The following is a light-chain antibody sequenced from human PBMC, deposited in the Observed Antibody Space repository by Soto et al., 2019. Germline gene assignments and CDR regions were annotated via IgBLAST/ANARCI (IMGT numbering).Light chain of an antibody. CDR3: QEYNSAPIT. Sequence: DIHMTQSPSSLSASVGDRVTITCRAIQGISNYLAWYQQKPGKVPKLLIYAASTLQSGVPSRFSGSGSGTYCTLTISSLQPEDVATYYCQEYNSAPITFGPGTKLDI. J-gene: IGKJ3*01. V-gene: IGKV1-27*01. CDR1: QGISNY. CDR2: AAS.